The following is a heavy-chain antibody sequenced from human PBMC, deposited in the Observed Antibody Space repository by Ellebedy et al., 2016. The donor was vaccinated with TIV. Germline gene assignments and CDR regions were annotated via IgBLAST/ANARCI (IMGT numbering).Heavy chain of an antibody. CDR3: ARDIAPPGSWWFDS. V-gene: IGHV1-2*02. D-gene: IGHD6-13*01. CDR1: GYTFTGYC. J-gene: IGHJ5*01. Sequence: ASVKVSXKASGYTFTGYCVHWVRQAPGQGLEWMGWINPKSGGTNYAKKFQGRVTMARDSSISTAYMELSSLGLDDTAVYYCARDIAPPGSWWFDSWGQGILITVSS. CDR2: INPKSGGT.